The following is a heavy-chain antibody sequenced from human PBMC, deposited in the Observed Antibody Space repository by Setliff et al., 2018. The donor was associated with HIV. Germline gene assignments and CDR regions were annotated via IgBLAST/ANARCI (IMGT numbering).Heavy chain of an antibody. CDR2: INHSGNT. Sequence: SETLSLTCAVSGGSFTGYYWSWIRQTPGKGLEWIAEINHSGNTNYNPSLKSRVTISVVTSKSHFSLKMTSVTAADTAMYYCARVSQDLLGAFDIWGQGTMVTVSS. CDR1: GGSFTGYY. J-gene: IGHJ3*02. D-gene: IGHD7-27*01. V-gene: IGHV4-34*01. CDR3: ARVSQDLLGAFDI.